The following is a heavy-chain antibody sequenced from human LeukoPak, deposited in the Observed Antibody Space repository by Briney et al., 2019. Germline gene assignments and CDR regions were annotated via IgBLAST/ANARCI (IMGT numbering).Heavy chain of an antibody. Sequence: GGSLRLSCAASGFTFSSYTMSWVRQAPGKGLEWVSVISGSGGITYYADSVRGRFTISRDNAKNSLYLQMNSLRAEDTAVYYCARALTTVTLTRSFYYMDVWGKGTTVTVSS. CDR2: ISGSGGIT. J-gene: IGHJ6*03. D-gene: IGHD4-17*01. CDR3: ARALTTVTLTRSFYYMDV. CDR1: GFTFSSYT. V-gene: IGHV3-23*01.